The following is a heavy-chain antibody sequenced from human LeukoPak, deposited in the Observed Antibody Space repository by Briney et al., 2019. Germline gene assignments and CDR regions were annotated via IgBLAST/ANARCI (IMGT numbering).Heavy chain of an antibody. Sequence: ASVKVSCKASGYTFTSYDINWVRQATGQGLEWMGWMNPNSGNTGCAQKFQGRVTMTRNTSISTAYMELSSLRSEDTAVYYCARGDDYVWGSYRRAKGYWGQGTLVTVSS. CDR3: ARGDDYVWGSYRRAKGY. D-gene: IGHD3-16*02. CDR1: GYTFTSYD. V-gene: IGHV1-8*01. J-gene: IGHJ4*02. CDR2: MNPNSGNT.